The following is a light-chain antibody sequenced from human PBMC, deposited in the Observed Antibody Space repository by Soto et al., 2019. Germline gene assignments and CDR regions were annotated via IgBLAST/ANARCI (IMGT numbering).Light chain of an antibody. J-gene: IGKJ1*01. V-gene: IGKV1-39*01. CDR1: QSISNY. CDR3: QQSYNSPRT. CDR2: AAS. Sequence: DIQMTQSPSSLSASVGDRVTITCRASQSISNYLNWYQQKPEKAPKVLIYAASNLQSGVPSRFSGRGSGTDFTLTISSLQPEDFATYYCQQSYNSPRTFGQGTKVEIK.